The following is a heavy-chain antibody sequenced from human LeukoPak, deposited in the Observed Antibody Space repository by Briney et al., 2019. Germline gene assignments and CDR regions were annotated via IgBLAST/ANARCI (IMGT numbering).Heavy chain of an antibody. CDR1: GYTFTFYY. V-gene: IGHV1-46*01. Sequence: ASVKVSCKASGYTFTFYYMHWVRQAPGQGLEWMGIINPSGGSTSYAQKFQGRVTMTRDMSTSTVYMELSSLRSEDTAVYYCARVPYYGSGKRAFDIWGQGTMVTVSS. CDR3: ARVPYYGSGKRAFDI. D-gene: IGHD3-10*01. J-gene: IGHJ3*02. CDR2: INPSGGST.